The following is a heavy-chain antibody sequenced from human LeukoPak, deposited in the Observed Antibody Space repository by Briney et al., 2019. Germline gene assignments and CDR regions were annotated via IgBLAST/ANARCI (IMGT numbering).Heavy chain of an antibody. CDR3: ARAVPTRIMGF. Sequence: VSVKVSCTASGYTFTSYYMHWVRQAPGQGFEWMGIINPSGGSTSYAQKFQGGVTMTRDTSTSTVYMELSSLRSEDTAVYYCARAVPTRIMGFWGQGTLVTVSS. V-gene: IGHV1-46*01. CDR1: GYTFTSYY. CDR2: INPSGGST. D-gene: IGHD2-8*01. J-gene: IGHJ4*02.